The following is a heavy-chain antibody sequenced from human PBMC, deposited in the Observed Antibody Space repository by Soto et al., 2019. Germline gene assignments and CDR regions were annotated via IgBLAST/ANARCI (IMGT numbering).Heavy chain of an antibody. CDR1: GYSFTSYW. J-gene: IGHJ5*02. CDR3: YQMRGRYFDWLLPQANWFDP. D-gene: IGHD3-9*01. V-gene: IGHV5-51*01. CDR2: IYPGDSDT. Sequence: GESLKISCKGSGYSFTSYWIGWVRQMPGKGLEWMGIIYPGDSDTRYSPSFQGQVTISADKSISTAYLQWSSLKASDTAMYYCYQMRGRYFDWLLPQANWFDPWGQGTLVTVSS.